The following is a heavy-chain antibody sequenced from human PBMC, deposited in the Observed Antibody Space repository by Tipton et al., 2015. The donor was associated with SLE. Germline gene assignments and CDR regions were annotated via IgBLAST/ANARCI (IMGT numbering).Heavy chain of an antibody. CDR1: GGSISSDY. CDR2: IYYSGST. CDR3: ARRAAGNFDY. D-gene: IGHD6-13*01. J-gene: IGHJ4*02. V-gene: IGHV4-59*08. Sequence: TLSLTCTVSGGSISSDYWSWIRQPPGKGLEWIGYIYYSGSTNYNPSLKSRVTISVDTSKNQFSLKLSSVTAADTAVYYCARRAAGNFDYWGQGTLVTVSS.